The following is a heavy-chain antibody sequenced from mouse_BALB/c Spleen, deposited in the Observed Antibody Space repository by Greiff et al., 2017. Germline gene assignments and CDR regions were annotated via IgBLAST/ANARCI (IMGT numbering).Heavy chain of an antibody. CDR1: GFNIKDTY. J-gene: IGHJ4*01. CDR3: AGTTRYAMDY. V-gene: IGHV14-3*02. CDR2: IDPANGNT. Sequence: EVKLVESGAELVKPGASVKLSCTASGFNIKDTYMHWVKQRPEQGLEWIGRIDPANGNTKYDPKFQGKATITADTSSNTAYLQLSSLTSEDTAVYYCAGTTRYAMDYWGQGTSVTVSS. D-gene: IGHD1-1*01.